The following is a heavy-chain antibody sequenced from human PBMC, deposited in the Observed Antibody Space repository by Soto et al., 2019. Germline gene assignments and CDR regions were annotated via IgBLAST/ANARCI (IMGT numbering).Heavy chain of an antibody. V-gene: IGHV1-69*01. D-gene: IGHD4-17*01. CDR1: GGTFSSYA. CDR2: IIPIFGTA. J-gene: IGHJ6*02. CDR3: ARGSYGDHQGYYYYYGMDV. Sequence: QVQLVQSGAEVKKPGSSVKVSCKASGGTFSSYAISWVRQAPGQGLEWMGGIIPIFGTANYAQKFQGRVTITADESTSTAYMELSSLRSEDTAVYYCARGSYGDHQGYYYYYGMDVWGQGTTVTVSS.